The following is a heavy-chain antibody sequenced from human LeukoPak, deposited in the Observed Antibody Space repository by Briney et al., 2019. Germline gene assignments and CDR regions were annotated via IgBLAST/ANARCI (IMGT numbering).Heavy chain of an antibody. CDR2: MNPNSGNT. CDR1: GYTFTSYD. D-gene: IGHD2-8*01. CDR3: ARGLWRTNGVFLGY. J-gene: IGHJ4*02. Sequence: ASVKVSCKASGYTFTSYDINWARQATGQGLEWMGWMNPNSGNTGYAQKFQGRVTMTRNTPISTAYMELSSLRSEDTAVYYCARGLWRTNGVFLGYWGQGTLVTVSS. V-gene: IGHV1-8*01.